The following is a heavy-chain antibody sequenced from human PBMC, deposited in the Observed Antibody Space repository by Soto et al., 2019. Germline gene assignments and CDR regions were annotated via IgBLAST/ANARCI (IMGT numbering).Heavy chain of an antibody. CDR2: ISGSGGST. CDR1: GFTFSSYA. Sequence: VQLLESGGGLVQPGGSLRLSCAASGFTFSSYAMSWVRQAPGKGLEWVSAISGSGGSTYYADSVKGRFTISRDNSKNTLYLQMNSLRAEDTALYYCAKEGSMIVVVITYFDYWGQGTLVTVSS. J-gene: IGHJ4*02. D-gene: IGHD3-22*01. CDR3: AKEGSMIVVVITYFDY. V-gene: IGHV3-23*01.